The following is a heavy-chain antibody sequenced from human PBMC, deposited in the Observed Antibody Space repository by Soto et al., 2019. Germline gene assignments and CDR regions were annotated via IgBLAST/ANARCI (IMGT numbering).Heavy chain of an antibody. CDR3: AKRRGAGGHFDY. D-gene: IGHD2-15*01. CDR2: VSIGGST. Sequence: RWSLRLSCSASVFTFSSYAMGWFRQGPGKGLEWVAVVSIGGSTHYADSVRGRFTISRDNSKNTLSLQMNSLTAEDTAVYFCAKRRGAGGHFDYWGQGALDTVSS. V-gene: IGHV3-23*01. J-gene: IGHJ4*02. CDR1: VFTFSSYA.